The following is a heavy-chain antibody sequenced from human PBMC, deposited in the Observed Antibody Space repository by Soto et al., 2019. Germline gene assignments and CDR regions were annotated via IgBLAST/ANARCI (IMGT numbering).Heavy chain of an antibody. J-gene: IGHJ3*02. V-gene: IGHV3-23*01. CDR1: GFTFSSYA. Sequence: EVQLLESGGGLVQPGGSLRLSCAASGFTFSSYAMSWVRQAPGKGLEWVAAISGSGGSTYYADSVKGRLTISRDNSKNKGYLKRNSLRAGDTAVHNCATVPHRIRPSFDGGAIWGQGTMVTVSS. D-gene: IGHD1-1*01. CDR3: ATVPHRIRPSFDGGAI. CDR2: ISGSGGST.